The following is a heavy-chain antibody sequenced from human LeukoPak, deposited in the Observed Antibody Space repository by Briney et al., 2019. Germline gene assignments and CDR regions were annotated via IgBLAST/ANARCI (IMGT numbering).Heavy chain of an antibody. CDR3: ATPEENSSSWYYFDY. V-gene: IGHV1-69*06. Sequence: GASVKVSCKASGGTFSSYAISWVRQAPGQGLEWMGGIIPIFGTASYAQKFQGRVTITADKSTSTAYMELSSLRSEDTAVYYCATPEENSSSWYYFDYWGQGTLVTVSS. J-gene: IGHJ4*02. CDR2: IIPIFGTA. CDR1: GGTFSSYA. D-gene: IGHD6-13*01.